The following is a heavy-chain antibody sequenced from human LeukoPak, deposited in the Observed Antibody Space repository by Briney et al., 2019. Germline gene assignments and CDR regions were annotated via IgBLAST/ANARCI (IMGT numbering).Heavy chain of an antibody. CDR2: ISGSGGST. V-gene: IGHV3-23*01. CDR1: GFTFSSYA. Sequence: PGGSLRLSCAASGFTFSSYAMSWVRQAPGKGLEWVSAISGSGGSTYYADSVKGRFTISRDNSKNTLYLQMNSLRAEDTAVYYCAKDPSFYCTSTSCYRSGFYWGQGTLVTVSS. J-gene: IGHJ4*02. D-gene: IGHD2-2*01. CDR3: AKDPSFYCTSTSCYRSGFY.